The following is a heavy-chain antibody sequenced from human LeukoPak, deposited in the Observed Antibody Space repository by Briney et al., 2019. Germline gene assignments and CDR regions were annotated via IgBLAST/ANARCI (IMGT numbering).Heavy chain of an antibody. J-gene: IGHJ4*02. CDR3: ATQRGSYLWGTDFDY. CDR1: GYTFTDYY. D-gene: IGHD3-16*01. Sequence: ASVKVSCKASGYTFTDYYMNWVRQAPGQGLEWMGWIHPNSGGTNYAQKFQGRVTMTRDTSISTAYMELSRLRSDDTAVYYCATQRGSYLWGTDFDYWGQGTLVTVSS. CDR2: IHPNSGGT. V-gene: IGHV1-2*02.